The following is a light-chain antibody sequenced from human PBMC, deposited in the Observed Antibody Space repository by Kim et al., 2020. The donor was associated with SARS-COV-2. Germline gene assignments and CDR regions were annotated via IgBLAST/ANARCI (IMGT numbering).Light chain of an antibody. V-gene: IGKV1-39*01. CDR3: QQSYSSPLT. CDR1: ESIHTY. Sequence: DIQMTQSPSSLSASVGDRVTITCRASESIHTYLNWYQVKPGKVPKLLIYSASSLQSGVPSTFRGSGFGTDFTLTITSLQLEDFATYFCQQSYSSPLTFGGGTKVDIK. J-gene: IGKJ4*01. CDR2: SAS.